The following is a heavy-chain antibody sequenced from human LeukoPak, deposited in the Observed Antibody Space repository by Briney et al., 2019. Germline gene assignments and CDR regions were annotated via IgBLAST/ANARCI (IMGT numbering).Heavy chain of an antibody. D-gene: IGHD2-15*01. CDR2: IYYSGST. J-gene: IGHJ4*02. Sequence: SETLSLTCAVYGGSFSGYYWSWIRQPPGKGLEWIGSIYYSGSTYYNPSLKSRVTISVDTSKNQFSLKLSSVTAADTAVYYCARVARDLGYCSGGSCYSIDYWGQGTLVTVSS. V-gene: IGHV4-34*01. CDR3: ARVARDLGYCSGGSCYSIDY. CDR1: GGSFSGYY.